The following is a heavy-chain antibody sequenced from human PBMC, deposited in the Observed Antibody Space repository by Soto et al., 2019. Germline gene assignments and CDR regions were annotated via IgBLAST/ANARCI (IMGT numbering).Heavy chain of an antibody. V-gene: IGHV2-70*13. CDR2: IDWDDDK. D-gene: IGHD7-27*01. CDR1: GFSLNSNGMC. CDR3: ARTAAAPLGYPHGMDV. Sequence: SGPTLVNPTQPLTLTCTFSGFSLNSNGMCVNWIRQPPGKAVEWLALIDWDDDKYYSTSLKTRLTISRDTSKNQVVLTMTNMDPVDTATYYSARTAAAPLGYPHGMDVWGQGTMVTVSS. J-gene: IGHJ6*02.